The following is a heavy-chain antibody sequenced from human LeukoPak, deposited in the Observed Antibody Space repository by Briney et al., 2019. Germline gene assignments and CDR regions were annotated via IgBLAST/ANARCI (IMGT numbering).Heavy chain of an antibody. CDR1: GFTFSSYW. V-gene: IGHV3-7*01. CDR3: ARVVGYCSSTSCSYYYMDV. CDR2: IKQDGSEK. Sequence: QTGGSLRLSCAASGFTFSSYWMSWVRQAPGKGLEWVANIKQDGSEKFYVDSVKGRFGISRDNAENSLYLQLNSLRVEDTAVYYCARVVGYCSSTSCSYYYMDVWGKGTTVTISS. D-gene: IGHD2-2*01. J-gene: IGHJ6*03.